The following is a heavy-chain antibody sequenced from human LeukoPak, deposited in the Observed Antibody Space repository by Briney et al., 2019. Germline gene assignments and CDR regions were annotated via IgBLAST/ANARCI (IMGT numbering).Heavy chain of an antibody. D-gene: IGHD5-18*01. CDR2: IYYNENT. V-gene: IGHV4-59*12. CDR1: GGSISTYY. Sequence: PSETLSLTCTVSGGSISTYYWSWIQQPPGKGLEWIGYIYYNENTNYNPSLKSRVTISVDTSKNQFSLKLSSVTAADTAVYYCARDRRNTYGRNLDYWGQGTLVTVSS. J-gene: IGHJ4*02. CDR3: ARDRRNTYGRNLDY.